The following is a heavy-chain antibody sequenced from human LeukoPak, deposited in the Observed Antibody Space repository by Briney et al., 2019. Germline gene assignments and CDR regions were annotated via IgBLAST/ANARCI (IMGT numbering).Heavy chain of an antibody. J-gene: IGHJ6*02. Sequence: GGSLRLSCAASGFTFSSYGMHWVRQAPGKGLEWVAFIRYDGSNKYYADSVKGRFTISRDNSKNTLYLQMNSLRAEDTAVYYCASLSDVVRGVIRAPYYYYGMDVWGQGTTVTVSS. CDR3: ASLSDVVRGVIRAPYYYYGMDV. V-gene: IGHV3-30*02. D-gene: IGHD3-10*01. CDR1: GFTFSSYG. CDR2: IRYDGSNK.